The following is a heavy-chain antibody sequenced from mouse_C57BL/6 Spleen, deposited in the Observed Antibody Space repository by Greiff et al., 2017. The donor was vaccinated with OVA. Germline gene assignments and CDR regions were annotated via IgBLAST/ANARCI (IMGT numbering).Heavy chain of an antibody. CDR3: ARGDEYYFDY. V-gene: IGHV14-2*01. CDR2: IDPEDGET. D-gene: IGHD3-3*01. J-gene: IGHJ2*01. CDR1: GFNIKDYY. Sequence: LQQSGAELVKPGASVKLSCTASGFNIKDYYMHWVKQRTEQGLEWIGRIDPEDGETKYAPKFQGKATITADTSSNTAYLQLSSLTSEDTAVYYCARGDEYYFDYWGQGTTLTVSS.